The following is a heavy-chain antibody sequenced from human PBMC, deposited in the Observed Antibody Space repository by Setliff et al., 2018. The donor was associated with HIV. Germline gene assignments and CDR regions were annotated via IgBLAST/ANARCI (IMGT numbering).Heavy chain of an antibody. CDR2: ISAYNGNT. CDR1: GYTFTSYG. CDR3: ARGHGGTYYSDSSGYYYKVDAFDI. J-gene: IGHJ3*02. V-gene: IGHV1-18*01. Sequence: ASVKVSCKASGYTFTSYGISWVRRAPGQGLEWMGWISAYNGNTNYAQKFQGRVTMTTDISTSTAYMELRSLRSDDTAVYYCARGHGGTYYSDSSGYYYKVDAFDIWGQGTVVTVSS. D-gene: IGHD3-22*01.